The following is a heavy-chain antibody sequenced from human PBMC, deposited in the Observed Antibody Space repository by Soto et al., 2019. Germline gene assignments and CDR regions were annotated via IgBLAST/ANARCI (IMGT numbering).Heavy chain of an antibody. D-gene: IGHD3-16*02. CDR1: GGSFSGYY. Sequence: QVQLQQWGAGLLKPSETLSLTCAVYGGSFSGYYWSWIRQPPGKGLEWIGEINHSGSTNYNPSLKSRVTISVDTSKNQFSLKLSSVTAADTAVYYCARGRITFGGVIVSFDYWGQGTLVTVSS. CDR2: INHSGST. J-gene: IGHJ4*02. V-gene: IGHV4-34*01. CDR3: ARGRITFGGVIVSFDY.